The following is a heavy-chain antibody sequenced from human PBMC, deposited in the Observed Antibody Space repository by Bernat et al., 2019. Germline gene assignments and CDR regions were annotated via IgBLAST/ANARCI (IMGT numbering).Heavy chain of an antibody. Sequence: EVQLVESGGGLVQPGGSLRLSCAASGFTVSSNYMSWVRQAPGKGLEWVSVIYSGGSTYYAASVQGRFTISRDNSKNTLYLQMNSLRAEDTAVYYCARILTLAAAGTGLYYGMDVWGQGTTVTVSS. V-gene: IGHV3-66*01. CDR1: GFTVSSNY. CDR3: ARILTLAAAGTGLYYGMDV. CDR2: IYSGGST. J-gene: IGHJ6*02. D-gene: IGHD6-13*01.